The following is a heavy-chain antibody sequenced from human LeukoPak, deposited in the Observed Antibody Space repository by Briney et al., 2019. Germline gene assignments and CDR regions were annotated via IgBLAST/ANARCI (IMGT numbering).Heavy chain of an antibody. J-gene: IGHJ4*02. CDR1: GFTFRNYG. CDR3: AKADSSDWYNLDF. Sequence: GGSLRLSCAASGFTFRNYGMHWVRQAAGKGLEWVAVISYGGNYKFYADSLKGRFTISRDTSRDTLYLQMNSLRAEDTAVYYCAKADSSDWYNLDFWGQGTLVTVST. V-gene: IGHV3-30*18. CDR2: ISYGGNYK. D-gene: IGHD6-19*01.